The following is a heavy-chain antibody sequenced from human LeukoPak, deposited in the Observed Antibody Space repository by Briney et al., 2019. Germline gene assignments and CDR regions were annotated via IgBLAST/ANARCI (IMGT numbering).Heavy chain of an antibody. CDR1: GFTFSDYY. J-gene: IGHJ3*02. Sequence: GGSLRLSCAASGFTFSDYYMSWIRQAPGKGLEWVSCISSSSTYTNYADSVKGRFTISRDNAKNSLYLQINSLRAEDTAVYYCARDRLIYGDYGDAFDIWGQGTMVTVSS. V-gene: IGHV3-11*05. CDR2: ISSSSTYT. D-gene: IGHD4-17*01. CDR3: ARDRLIYGDYGDAFDI.